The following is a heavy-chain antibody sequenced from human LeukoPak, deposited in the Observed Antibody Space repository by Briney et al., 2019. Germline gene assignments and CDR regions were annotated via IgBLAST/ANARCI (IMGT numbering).Heavy chain of an antibody. CDR1: GFTFGDYA. V-gene: IGHV3-49*04. CDR3: TRVVAARPSGY. J-gene: IGHJ4*02. D-gene: IGHD6-6*01. CDR2: IRSKAYGGTT. Sequence: GGSLRLSCTASGFTFGDYAMSWARQAPGKGLEWVGFIRSKAYGGTTEYAASVKGRFTISRDDSKSIAYLQMNSLKTEDTAVYYCTRVVAARPSGYWGQGTLVTVSS.